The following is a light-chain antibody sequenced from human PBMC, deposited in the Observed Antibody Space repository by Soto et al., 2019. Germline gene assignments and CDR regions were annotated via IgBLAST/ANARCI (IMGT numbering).Light chain of an antibody. CDR2: GVS. Sequence: DIVLTQSPATLSVSPGDRVTLSCRASESLFAFLAWYQQKPGQAPRLLIYGVSTRATGIPARFSGGGSATDFTLTISSLQSEDSAFYFFQRYNDWPFAFGLGTRLEI. CDR1: ESLFAF. J-gene: IGKJ2*01. CDR3: QRYNDWPFA. V-gene: IGKV3-15*01.